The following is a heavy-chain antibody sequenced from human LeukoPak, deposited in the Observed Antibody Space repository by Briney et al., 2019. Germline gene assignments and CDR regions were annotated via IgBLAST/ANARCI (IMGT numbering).Heavy chain of an antibody. CDR1: GYTFTGYY. Sequence: ASVKVSCKPTGYTFTGYYMPWVREAPGQELEWMGWINPNSGGTNYAQKFQGRVTMTRDTSISTAYMELSRLRSDDTAVYYCARGPGDLSIWGQGTLVTVSS. CDR3: ARGPGDLSI. CDR2: INPNSGGT. D-gene: IGHD7-27*01. V-gene: IGHV1-2*02. J-gene: IGHJ4*02.